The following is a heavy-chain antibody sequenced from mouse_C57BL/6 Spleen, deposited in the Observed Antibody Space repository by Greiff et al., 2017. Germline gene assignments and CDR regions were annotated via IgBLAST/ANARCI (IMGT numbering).Heavy chain of an antibody. D-gene: IGHD1-1*01. Sequence: EVNVVESGGGLVKPGGSLKLSCAASGFTFSDYGMHWVRQAPEKGLEWVAYISSGRSTIYYADTVKGRFTISRDNAKNALFLQRTSLRSEYTAMYYCARRGPYYGSSYWYFDVWGTGTTVTVSS. CDR1: GFTFSDYG. J-gene: IGHJ1*03. CDR3: ARRGPYYGSSYWYFDV. CDR2: ISSGRSTI. V-gene: IGHV5-17*01.